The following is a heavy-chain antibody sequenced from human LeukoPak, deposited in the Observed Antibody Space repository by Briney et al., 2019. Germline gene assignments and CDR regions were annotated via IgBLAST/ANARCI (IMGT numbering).Heavy chain of an antibody. CDR2: IWYDGSDK. Sequence: GGSLRLSCAASGFTFNTYGMHWVRQAPGKGLEWVAVIWYDGSDKYYAASERGRFTISRDISKNTLYLEMNSLRAEDTAVYYCARDLRTRYLDYWGQGTLVTVSS. D-gene: IGHD3-9*01. CDR3: ARDLRTRYLDY. CDR1: GFTFNTYG. V-gene: IGHV3-33*01. J-gene: IGHJ4*02.